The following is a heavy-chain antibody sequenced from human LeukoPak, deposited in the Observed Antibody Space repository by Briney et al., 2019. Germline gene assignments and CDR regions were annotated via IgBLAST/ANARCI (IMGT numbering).Heavy chain of an antibody. CDR2: ITGSGTTI. V-gene: IGHV3-11*01. J-gene: IGHJ4*02. CDR3: AKGGAYFGFSTSLLGGSDVYFDS. CDR1: GFTFSDYY. Sequence: GGSLRLSCAAPGFTFSDYYMSWVRQAPGKGLEWLSFITGSGTTIYYADSVKGRFTISRDNANKSLYLQMASLGADDSAVYYCAKGGAYFGFSTSLLGGSDVYFDSWGQGTLVTVSS. D-gene: IGHD3-3*01.